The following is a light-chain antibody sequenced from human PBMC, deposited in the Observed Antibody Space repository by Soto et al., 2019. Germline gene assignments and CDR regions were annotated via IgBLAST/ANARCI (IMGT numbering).Light chain of an antibody. CDR1: NSNIGSNYD. V-gene: IGLV1-40*01. CDR3: CCCSYADSSSFRVL. Sequence: QSVLTQPPSVSGVTGQRVTISCTGSNSNIGSNYDVHWYQQLPGSAPKLLIYGNNNRPSGVPDRFSGSKSANTASLIISGLQAADEAEYYCCCCSYADSSSFRVLFGGGTKLTVL. J-gene: IGLJ2*01. CDR2: GNN.